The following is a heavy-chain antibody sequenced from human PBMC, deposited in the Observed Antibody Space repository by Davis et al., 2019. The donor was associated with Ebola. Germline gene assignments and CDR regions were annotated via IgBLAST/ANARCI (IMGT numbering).Heavy chain of an antibody. CDR1: GGSFSGYY. CDR3: ARGGWWLRSRGSFDY. J-gene: IGHJ4*02. V-gene: IGHV4-59*12. Sequence: SETLSLTCAVYGGSFSGYYWSWIRQPPGKGLEWIGYIYYSGSTNYNPSLKSRLTISVDTSKNQFSLKLSSVTAADTAVYYCARGGWWLRSRGSFDYWGQGTLVTVSS. D-gene: IGHD5-12*01. CDR2: IYYSGST.